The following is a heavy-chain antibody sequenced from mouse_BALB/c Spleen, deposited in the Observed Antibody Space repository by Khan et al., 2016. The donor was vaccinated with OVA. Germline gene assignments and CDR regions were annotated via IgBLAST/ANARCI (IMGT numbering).Heavy chain of an antibody. CDR2: ILAGGST. J-gene: IGHJ2*01. V-gene: IGHV2-9*02. CDR3: ARNREPDYFDY. CDR1: GFSLTSHG. Sequence: VQLQESGPGLVAPSQSLSITCTVSGFSLTSHGVHWVRQPPGKGLEWRGVILAGGSTNYNSALMSRLSISKGSSKSQVFLKMNSLQTDDTAMYYCARNREPDYFDYGGQGPTLTVSS.